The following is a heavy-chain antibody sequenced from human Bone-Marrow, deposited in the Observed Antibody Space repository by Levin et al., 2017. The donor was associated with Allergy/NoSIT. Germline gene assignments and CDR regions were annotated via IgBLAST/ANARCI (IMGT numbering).Heavy chain of an antibody. CDR3: ARASGGGTLFDY. CDR1: GFTFSSYA. D-gene: IGHD2-15*01. V-gene: IGHV3-30-3*01. Sequence: GESLKISCAASGFTFSSYAMHWVRQAPGKGLEWVAVISYDGSNKYYADSVKGRFTISRDNSKNTLYLQMNSLRAEDTAVYYCARASGGGTLFDYWGQGTLVTVSS. J-gene: IGHJ4*02. CDR2: ISYDGSNK.